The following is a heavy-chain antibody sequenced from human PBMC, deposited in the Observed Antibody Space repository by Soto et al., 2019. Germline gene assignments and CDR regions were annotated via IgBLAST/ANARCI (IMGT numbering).Heavy chain of an antibody. D-gene: IGHD3-10*01. CDR3: ARDRWVSYYGSGSPYYYGMDV. CDR1: GGSISSYY. Sequence: SETLSLTCTVSGGSISSYYWSWIRQPPGKGLEWFGYIYYSGSTNYNPSLKSRVTISVDTSKNQFSLKLSSVTAADTAVYYCARDRWVSYYGSGSPYYYGMDVWGQGTTVTVSS. J-gene: IGHJ6*02. V-gene: IGHV4-59*01. CDR2: IYYSGST.